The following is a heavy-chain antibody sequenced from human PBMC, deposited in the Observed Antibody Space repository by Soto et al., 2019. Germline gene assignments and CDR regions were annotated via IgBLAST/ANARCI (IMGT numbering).Heavy chain of an antibody. Sequence: QVQLVQSGAEVKKPGASAKVSCKASGYTFTSYDIHWVRQATGQGLEWMGWMKPNSGNPGYAQKSKSKATMTRTTTKSTSNMELSNLRSEHPAVYYCARNRSAAGTGWFDPWGQGTLVTVSS. J-gene: IGHJ5*02. V-gene: IGHV1-8*01. CDR1: GYTFTSYD. CDR3: ARNRSAAGTGWFDP. CDR2: MKPNSGNP. D-gene: IGHD6-13*01.